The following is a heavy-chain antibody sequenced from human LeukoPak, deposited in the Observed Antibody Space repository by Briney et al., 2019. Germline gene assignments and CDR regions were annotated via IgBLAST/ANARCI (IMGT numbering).Heavy chain of an antibody. CDR1: GFTFTSSA. CDR3: AAAAGVGWSYYYGMDV. CDR2: IVVGSDNT. V-gene: IGHV1-58*02. J-gene: IGHJ6*02. D-gene: IGHD6-19*01. Sequence: SVKVSCKASGFTFTSSAMQWVRQARGQRLEWIGWIVVGSDNTNYAQKFQERVTITRDMSTSTAFMELSSLRSEDTAVYYCAAAAGVGWSYYYGMDVWGQGTTVTVSS.